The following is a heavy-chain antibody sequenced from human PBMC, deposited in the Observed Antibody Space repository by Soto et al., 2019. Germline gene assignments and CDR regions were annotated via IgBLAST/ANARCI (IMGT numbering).Heavy chain of an antibody. D-gene: IGHD3-16*01. V-gene: IGHV3-30*18. CDR2: ISYDGSNK. CDR3: AKAFSWQLGLGDY. CDR1: GFTFSSYG. Sequence: GGSLRLSCAASGFTFSSYGMHWVRQAPGKGLEWVAVISYDGSNKYYADSVKGRFTISRDNSKNTLYLQMNSLRAEDTAVYYCAKAFSWQLGLGDYWGQGTLVTVSS. J-gene: IGHJ4*02.